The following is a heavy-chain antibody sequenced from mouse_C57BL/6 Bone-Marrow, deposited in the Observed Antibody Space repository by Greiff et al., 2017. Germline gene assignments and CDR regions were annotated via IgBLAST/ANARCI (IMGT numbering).Heavy chain of an antibody. V-gene: IGHV1-26*01. CDR3: ASPLLDY. CDR2: INPNNGGT. D-gene: IGHD1-1*01. J-gene: IGHJ2*01. Sequence: EVQLQQSGPELVNPGASVKISCKASGYTFTDYYMNWVKQSHGKSLEWIGDINPNNGGTSYNQKFKGKATLTVDKSSSTAYMELRSLTSEDSAVYYCASPLLDYWGQGTTLTVSS. CDR1: GYTFTDYY.